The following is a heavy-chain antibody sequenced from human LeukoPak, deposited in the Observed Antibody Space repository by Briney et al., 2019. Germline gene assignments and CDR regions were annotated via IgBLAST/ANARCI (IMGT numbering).Heavy chain of an antibody. CDR2: LNPNSGGT. CDR3: ARATGYGDFWGGDY. CDR1: GYTFSGSY. D-gene: IGHD4-17*01. V-gene: IGHV1-2*06. Sequence: ASVKVSCKASGYTFSGSYMHWVRQAPGQGLEWMGRLNPNSGGTNYAQEFQDRVTMTRDTYISTAYMELSRLKSDDTAVYYCARATGYGDFWGGDYWGQGTLVTVSS. J-gene: IGHJ4*02.